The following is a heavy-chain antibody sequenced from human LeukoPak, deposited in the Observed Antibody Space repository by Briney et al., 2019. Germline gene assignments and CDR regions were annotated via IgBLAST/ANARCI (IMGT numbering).Heavy chain of an antibody. Sequence: PGGSLRLSCAASGFTFSGYAMSWVRQAPGKGLEWVSTISGSGGSTYYADSVKGRFTISRDNSKNTLYLQMNSLRAEDTAVYYCAKDLLVGAVAAEYFQHWGQGTLVTVSS. CDR1: GFTFSGYA. CDR2: ISGSGGST. CDR3: AKDLLVGAVAAEYFQH. V-gene: IGHV3-23*01. D-gene: IGHD1-26*01. J-gene: IGHJ1*01.